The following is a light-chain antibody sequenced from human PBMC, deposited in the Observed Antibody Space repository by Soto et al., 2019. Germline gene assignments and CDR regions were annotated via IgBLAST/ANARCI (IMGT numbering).Light chain of an antibody. CDR1: QSISSR. CDR2: DAS. CDR3: QQYNSYSGT. Sequence: DIQMTQSPSTLSASVGDRVTITCRPSQSISSRLAWYQQKPGKAPNLLIYDASSLEGGVPSRFSGSGSGTEFTLTIRSLQPDDFATYYCQQYNSYSGTFGQGTKVDIK. V-gene: IGKV1-5*01. J-gene: IGKJ1*01.